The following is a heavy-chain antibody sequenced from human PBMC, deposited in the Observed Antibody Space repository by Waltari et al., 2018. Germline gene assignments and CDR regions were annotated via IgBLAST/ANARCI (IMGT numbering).Heavy chain of an antibody. D-gene: IGHD6-19*01. CDR1: GYSISSGYY. CDR2: SYHSGNT. Sequence: QVQLQESGPGLVKPSETLSLTCGVSGYSISSGYYWGWIRQPPGKGLEWRGSSYHSGNTYYNPALKSRVTISVDTSRNQFSLNLKSVTATDTAVYYCARVADSSGLGYYNHYLMDVWGKGATVTVSS. CDR3: ARVADSSGLGYYNHYLMDV. J-gene: IGHJ6*03. V-gene: IGHV4-38-2*01.